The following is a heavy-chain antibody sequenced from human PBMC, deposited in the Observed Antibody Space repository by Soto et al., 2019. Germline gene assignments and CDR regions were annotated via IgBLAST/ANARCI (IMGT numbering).Heavy chain of an antibody. CDR3: ARMMFGAANIPMDV. CDR2: IDWDDDK. Sequence: SGPTLVNPTQTLTLTCTFSGFSLSTSGMCVSWIRQPPGKALEWLARIDWDDDKYYSTSLKTRLTISKDTSKNQVVLTMTNMDPVDTATYYCARMMFGAANIPMDVWGKGTTVTVSS. D-gene: IGHD3-3*01. J-gene: IGHJ6*04. CDR1: GFSLSTSGMC. V-gene: IGHV2-70*11.